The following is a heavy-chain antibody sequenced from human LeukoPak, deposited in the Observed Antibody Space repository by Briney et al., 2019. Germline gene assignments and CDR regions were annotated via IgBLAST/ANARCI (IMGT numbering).Heavy chain of an antibody. CDR2: IYYSGSP. V-gene: IGHV4-59*01. CDR1: GGSISNYY. D-gene: IGHD4-17*01. CDR3: TRTSASTAIDY. Sequence: SETLSLTCTVSGGSISNYYWSWIRHPPGKRLEWIGYIYYSGSPNYNPSLKSRVTMSLDTSRNQFSLKLSSVTAADTAVYYCTRTSASTAIDYWGPGTLVTVSS. J-gene: IGHJ4*02.